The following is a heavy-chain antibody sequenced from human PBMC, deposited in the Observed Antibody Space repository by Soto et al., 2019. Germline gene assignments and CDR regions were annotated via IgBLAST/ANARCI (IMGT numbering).Heavy chain of an antibody. D-gene: IGHD1-26*01. J-gene: IGHJ4*02. CDR2: IYYSGST. Sequence: SETLSLTCTVSGGSISSYYWSWIRQPPGKGLEWIGYIYYSGSTNYNPSLKSRVTISVDTSKNQFSLKLSSVTAADTAVYYCARALQGGSYHLFDYWGQGTLVTVSS. V-gene: IGHV4-59*01. CDR1: GGSISSYY. CDR3: ARALQGGSYHLFDY.